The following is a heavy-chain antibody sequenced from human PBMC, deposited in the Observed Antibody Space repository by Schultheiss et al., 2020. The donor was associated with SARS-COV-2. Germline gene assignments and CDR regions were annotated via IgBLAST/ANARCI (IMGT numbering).Heavy chain of an antibody. V-gene: IGHV4-31*03. J-gene: IGHJ5*02. D-gene: IGHD2-15*01. CDR2: ISYSGST. Sequence: SETLSLTCTVSGGSINSGGYYWSWIRQHPGRGLEWIGHISYSGSTYYNPSLKSRVTISVDTSKNQFSLKLSSVTAADTAIYYCARGRRNIVVVVAAHNWFDPWGQGTLVTVSS. CDR1: GGSINSGGYY. CDR3: ARGRRNIVVVVAAHNWFDP.